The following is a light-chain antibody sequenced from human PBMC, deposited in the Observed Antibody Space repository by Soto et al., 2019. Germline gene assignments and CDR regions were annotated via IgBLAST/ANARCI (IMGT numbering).Light chain of an antibody. Sequence: EIVLTQSPGTVSLSPGERVTLSCRASRRVGSNYLAWYHQIPGQAPRLLIYGASSRATGVSDRFSGSGSATDFTLTISRLEREDLGVYYCQQYGNSPQTFGQGTKLEIK. CDR3: QQYGNSPQT. CDR2: GAS. V-gene: IGKV3-20*01. J-gene: IGKJ2*01. CDR1: RRVGSNY.